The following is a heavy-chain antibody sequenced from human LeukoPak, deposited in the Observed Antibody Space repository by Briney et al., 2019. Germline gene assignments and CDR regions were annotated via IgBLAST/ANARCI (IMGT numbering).Heavy chain of an antibody. CDR3: ARGRYGDDGHY. D-gene: IGHD4-17*01. CDR1: GGSISSYY. CDR2: INYSGST. V-gene: IGHV4-59*01. Sequence: SETLSLTCTVSGGSISSYYWSWIRQPAGKGLEWIAYINYSGSTRYNPSLKSRATISVDTSKNQFSLKVTSVTAADTAVYYCARGRYGDDGHYWGQGTLVTVSS. J-gene: IGHJ4*02.